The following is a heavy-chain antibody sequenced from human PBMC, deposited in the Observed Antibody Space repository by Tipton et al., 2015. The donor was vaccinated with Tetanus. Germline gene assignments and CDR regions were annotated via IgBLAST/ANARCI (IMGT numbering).Heavy chain of an antibody. CDR1: GDSVSSNSAA. D-gene: IGHD6-19*01. Sequence: GLVKPSQTLSLTCAISGDSVSSNSAAWHWIRQSPSRGLEWLGRTYYRSKWYNDYAVSVKSRISINTDTSKNQLSLQLNSVTPDDPAVYYCARAYSSGCHDYWGQGTLVTVSS. V-gene: IGHV6-1*01. J-gene: IGHJ4*02. CDR3: ARAYSSGCHDY. CDR2: TYYRSKWYN.